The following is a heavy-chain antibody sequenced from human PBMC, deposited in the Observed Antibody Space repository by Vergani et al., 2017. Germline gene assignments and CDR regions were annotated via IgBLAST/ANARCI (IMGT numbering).Heavy chain of an antibody. CDR3: AKVCGSTSCPYGGGAFDV. J-gene: IGHJ3*01. Sequence: QLLESGGGLIQPGGSLRLSCAASGFTFNSYAMPWVRQAPGKGLERVSGINNNGGSTYYADSVKGRFTISRDNSKNTLYLQMTDLRAEDTATYYCAKVCGSTSCPYGGGAFDVWRNGTMVTVSS. CDR1: GFTFNSYA. V-gene: IGHV3-23*01. D-gene: IGHD2-2*01. CDR2: INNNGGST.